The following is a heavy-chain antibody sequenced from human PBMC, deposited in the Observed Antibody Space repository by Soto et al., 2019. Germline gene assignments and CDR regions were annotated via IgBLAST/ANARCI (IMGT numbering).Heavy chain of an antibody. V-gene: IGHV4-59*01. CDR3: ARGLAAAGIGWFDP. Sequence: SETLSLPCAVSGGAISSYYWSWIRQPPGKGLEWIGYIYYSGSTNYNPSLKSRVTISVDTSKNQFSLKLSSVTAADTAVYYCARGLAAAGIGWFDPWGQGTLVPVSS. D-gene: IGHD6-13*01. J-gene: IGHJ5*02. CDR1: GGAISSYY. CDR2: IYYSGST.